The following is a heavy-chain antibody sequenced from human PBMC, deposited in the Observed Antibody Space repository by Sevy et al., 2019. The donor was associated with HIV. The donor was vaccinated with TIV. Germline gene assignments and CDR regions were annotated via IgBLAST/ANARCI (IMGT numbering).Heavy chain of an antibody. CDR2: IYYSGST. CDR1: GDSISSYY. Sequence: SETLSLTCTVSGDSISSYYWSWIRHPPGKGLEWIGYIYYSGSTNYNPSLKSRVTISKDTSKNQVSLKLTSVTAADTAVYYCARGRPDYYYGMDVWGQGTTVTVSS. CDR3: ARGRPDYYYGMDV. J-gene: IGHJ6*02. V-gene: IGHV4-59*01.